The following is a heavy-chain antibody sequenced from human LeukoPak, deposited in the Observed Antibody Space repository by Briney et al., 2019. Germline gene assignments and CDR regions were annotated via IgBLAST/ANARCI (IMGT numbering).Heavy chain of an antibody. V-gene: IGHV4-4*07. Sequence: SETLSLTCTVSGGSISSYYWSWIRQPAGKGLEWIGRIYTSGSTNYNPSLKSRVTMSVDTSKNQFSLKLSSVTAADTAVYYCARSGGYYASGSSTPYDYWGQGTLVTVSS. CDR2: IYTSGST. J-gene: IGHJ4*02. CDR1: GGSISSYY. CDR3: ARSGGYYASGSSTPYDY. D-gene: IGHD3-10*01.